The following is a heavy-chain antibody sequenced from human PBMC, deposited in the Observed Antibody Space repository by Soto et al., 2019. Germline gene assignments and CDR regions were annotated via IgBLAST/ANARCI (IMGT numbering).Heavy chain of an antibody. V-gene: IGHV3-23*01. CDR1: GFIFTSYA. D-gene: IGHD2-2*01. CDR3: AKNYQFDR. CDR2: INVGDAGT. Sequence: EVQLLESGGGLEQPGGSLRLSCAASGFIFTSYAMSWVRQAPGKGLEWVSSINVGDAGTNYADSVKGRFTISRDNSKNTLYLQMNFLRADDTAIYYCAKNYQFDRWGQGTLVTVSS. J-gene: IGHJ4*02.